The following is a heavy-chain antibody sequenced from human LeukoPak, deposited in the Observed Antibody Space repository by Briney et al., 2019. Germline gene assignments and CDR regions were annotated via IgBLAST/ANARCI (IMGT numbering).Heavy chain of an antibody. J-gene: IGHJ4*02. CDR1: GFTFSDYN. D-gene: IGHD4-17*01. CDR2: IRYDGSNK. CDR3: AKDTDYGDYSFDY. Sequence: SGGSLRLSCEASGFTFSDYNMRWIRQAPGKGLERVAFIRYDGSNKYYADSVKGRFTISRDNSKNTLYLQMNSLRAEDTAVYYCAKDTDYGDYSFDYWGQGTLVTVSS. V-gene: IGHV3-30*02.